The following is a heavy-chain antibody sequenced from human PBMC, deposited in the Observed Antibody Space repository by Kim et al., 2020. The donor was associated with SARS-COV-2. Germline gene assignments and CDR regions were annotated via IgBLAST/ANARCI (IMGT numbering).Heavy chain of an antibody. CDR2: INQDETEK. V-gene: IGHV3-7*01. D-gene: IGHD3-10*01. CDR3: VRDHYGSGSYNPNWFDP. Sequence: GESLRLSCVASGFLFSNHWMSWVRQAPGKGLEWVANINQDETEKHYADSVKGRFIISRSNARKSLYLEMNSLRAEDSAVYSCVRDHYGSGSYNPNWFDPWGQGTLVTVSS. CDR1: GFLFSNHW. J-gene: IGHJ5*02.